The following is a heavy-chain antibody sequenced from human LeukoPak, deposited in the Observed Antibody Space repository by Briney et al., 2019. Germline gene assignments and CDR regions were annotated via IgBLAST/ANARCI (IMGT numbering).Heavy chain of an antibody. D-gene: IGHD6-19*01. Sequence: PGGSLRLSCAASGFTFSRYAMNWVRQAPGKGLEWVSSISGSGDSTNYADSVKGRFTISRDNSRSTLYLQMNSLRADDTAVYYCAKIGPDNIGWVYFDYWGQGTLVTVSS. J-gene: IGHJ4*02. CDR3: AKIGPDNIGWVYFDY. CDR2: ISGSGDST. V-gene: IGHV3-23*01. CDR1: GFTFSRYA.